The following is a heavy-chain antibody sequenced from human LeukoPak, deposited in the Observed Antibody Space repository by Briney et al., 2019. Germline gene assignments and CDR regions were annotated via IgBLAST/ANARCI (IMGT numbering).Heavy chain of an antibody. V-gene: IGHV1-69-2*01. J-gene: IGHJ4*02. CDR3: ATFSGRYSGY. D-gene: IGHD3-10*01. CDR2: VDPEDGET. Sequence: VASVTISCKVSGYTFTDYYMHWVQQAPGKGLEWMGLVDPEDGETIYAEKFQGRVTITADTSTDTAYMELSSLRSEDTAVYYCATFSGRYSGYWGQGTLVTVSS. CDR1: GYTFTDYY.